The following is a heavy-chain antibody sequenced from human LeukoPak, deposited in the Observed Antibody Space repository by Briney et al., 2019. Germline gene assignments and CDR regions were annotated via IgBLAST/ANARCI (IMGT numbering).Heavy chain of an antibody. D-gene: IGHD5-24*01. CDR1: GYTFTDYY. CDR2: INPNSGGT. CDR3: ARGLQETLAWLQAFSAFDI. Sequence: ASVKVSCKASGYTFTDYYMHWVRQAPGQGLEWMGWINPNSGGTNYAQKFQGRVTMTRDTSISTAYMELSRLRSDDTAVYYCARGLQETLAWLQAFSAFDIWGQGTMVTVSS. J-gene: IGHJ3*02. V-gene: IGHV1-2*02.